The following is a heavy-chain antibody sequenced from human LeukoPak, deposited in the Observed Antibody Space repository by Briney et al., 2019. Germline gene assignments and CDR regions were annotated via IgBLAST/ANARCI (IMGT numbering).Heavy chain of an antibody. D-gene: IGHD5-12*01. V-gene: IGHV3-23*01. CDR2: ISGSGGST. CDR1: GFTFSNAW. J-gene: IGHJ5*02. CDR3: AKPPGLRRLDP. Sequence: PGGSLRLSCAASGFTFSNAWMSWVRQAPGKGLEWVSAISGSGGSTYYADSVKGRFTISRDNSKNTLYLQMNSLRAEDTAVYYCAKPPGLRRLDPWGQGTLVTVSS.